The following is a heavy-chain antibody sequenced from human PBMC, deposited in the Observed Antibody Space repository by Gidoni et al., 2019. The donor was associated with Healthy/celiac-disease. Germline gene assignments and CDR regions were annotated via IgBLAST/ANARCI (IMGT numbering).Heavy chain of an antibody. CDR2: ISYDGSNK. D-gene: IGHD1-26*01. V-gene: IGHV3-30*18. CDR1: GFTFSSYG. Sequence: QVQLVESGGGVVQPGRSLRLSCAASGFTFSSYGMHWVRQAPGKGLEWVAVISYDGSNKYYADSVKGRFTISRDNSKNTLYLQMNSLRAEDTAVYYCAKAGRGARPFDYWGQGTLVTVSS. J-gene: IGHJ4*02. CDR3: AKAGRGARPFDY.